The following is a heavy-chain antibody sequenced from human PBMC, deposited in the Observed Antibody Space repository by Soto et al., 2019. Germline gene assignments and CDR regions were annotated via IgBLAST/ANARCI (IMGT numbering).Heavy chain of an antibody. Sequence: QVQLVQSGAEMQQPGASVRVSCKASGGTFSKYAFSWVRQAPGQGLEWLGGTIPMFGTPNYAQKFQGRVAIAADESTATVYMEWSSLRSEDTAVYFCARPLRDRNYYYGMAVWGQGTTVTGSS. D-gene: IGHD3-22*01. CDR1: GGTFSKYA. J-gene: IGHJ6*02. CDR3: ARPLRDRNYYYGMAV. V-gene: IGHV1-69*01. CDR2: TIPMFGTP.